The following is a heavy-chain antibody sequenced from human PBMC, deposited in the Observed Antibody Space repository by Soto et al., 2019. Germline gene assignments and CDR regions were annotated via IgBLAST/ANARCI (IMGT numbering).Heavy chain of an antibody. V-gene: IGHV3-23*01. CDR2: LSGNGDNK. J-gene: IGHJ4*02. CDR3: AKARTVGSSPDY. CDR1: GFTFSSYA. Sequence: VQVLESGGGLVQPGGSLRLSCAASGFTFSSYAMSWVRQAPGKGLEWVSGLSGNGDNKYYADSVRGRFTISRDNSKNTLYLQMNSLRADDTAIYYCAKARTVGSSPDYWGQGTLVTVSS. D-gene: IGHD3-16*01.